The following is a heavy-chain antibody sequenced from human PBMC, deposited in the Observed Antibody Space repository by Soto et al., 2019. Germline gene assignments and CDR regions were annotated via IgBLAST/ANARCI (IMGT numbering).Heavy chain of an antibody. D-gene: IGHD3-16*01. CDR3: ARHTFGWFGSESDNWFDP. CDR2: INHSGST. J-gene: IGHJ5*02. Sequence: PSETLSLTCAVYGGSFSGYYWSWIRQPPGKGLEWIGEINHSGSTNYNPSLKSRVTISVDTSKNQFSLKLSSVTAADTAVYYCARHTFGWFGSESDNWFDPWGQGTLVTVSS. V-gene: IGHV4-34*01. CDR1: GGSFSGYY.